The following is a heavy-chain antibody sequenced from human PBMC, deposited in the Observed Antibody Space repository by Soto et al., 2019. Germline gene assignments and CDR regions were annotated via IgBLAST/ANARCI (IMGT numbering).Heavy chain of an antibody. Sequence: GGSLRLSCAASGFIFRRYAMNWVRQAPGKGLEWVSAISGSGGSTYYADSVKGRFTISRDNSKNTLYLQMNSLRAEYTAVYYCAKDLYDRLGMAFDIWGQGTMVTVSS. D-gene: IGHD3-22*01. V-gene: IGHV3-23*01. CDR3: AKDLYDRLGMAFDI. CDR2: ISGSGGST. J-gene: IGHJ3*02. CDR1: GFIFRRYA.